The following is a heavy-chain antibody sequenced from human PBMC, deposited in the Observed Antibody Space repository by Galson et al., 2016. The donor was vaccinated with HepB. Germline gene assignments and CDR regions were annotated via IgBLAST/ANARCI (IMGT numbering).Heavy chain of an antibody. V-gene: IGHV2-5*02. D-gene: IGHD2-2*01. Sequence: PALVKPTQTLTLTCSFSGFSLISYGVGVGWIRQPPGKALEWLALIYWDDHKHYSPSLESRLTITKDTSKNEVVLTMTNMDPVDTATYFCAHISLPCLFSPYCYSTNSYGPFDFWGQGTLVSVSS. CDR2: IYWDDHK. J-gene: IGHJ4*02. CDR3: AHISLPCLFSPYCYSTNSYGPFDF. CDR1: GFSLISYGVG.